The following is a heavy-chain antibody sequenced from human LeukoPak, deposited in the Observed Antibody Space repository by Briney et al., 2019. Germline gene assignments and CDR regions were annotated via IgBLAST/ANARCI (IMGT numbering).Heavy chain of an antibody. CDR2: ISSSSSTI. J-gene: IGHJ4*02. CDR1: GFTFSSYS. CDR3: ARVGHYYDILTGYYSASGNDY. V-gene: IGHV3-48*01. D-gene: IGHD3-9*01. Sequence: PGGSLRLSCAASGFTFSSYSMNWVRQAPGKGLEWVSYISSSSSTIYYADSVKGRFTISRDNAKNSLYLQMNSLRAEDTAVYYCARVGHYYDILTGYYSASGNDYWGQGTLVTVSS.